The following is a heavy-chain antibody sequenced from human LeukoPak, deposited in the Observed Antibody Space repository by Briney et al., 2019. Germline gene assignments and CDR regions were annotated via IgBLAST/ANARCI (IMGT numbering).Heavy chain of an antibody. CDR2: IWYDGSNK. Sequence: AGGSLRLSCAASGFTFSSYGMHWVRQAPGKGLEWVAVIWYDGSNKYYADSVKGRFTISRDNSKNTLYLQMNSLRAEDTAVYYCARSSYSSSSSVWGQGTMVTVSS. J-gene: IGHJ3*01. V-gene: IGHV3-33*01. D-gene: IGHD6-6*01. CDR1: GFTFSSYG. CDR3: ARSSYSSSSSV.